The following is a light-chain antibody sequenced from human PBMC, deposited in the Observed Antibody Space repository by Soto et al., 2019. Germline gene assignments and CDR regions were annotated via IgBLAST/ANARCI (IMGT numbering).Light chain of an antibody. CDR1: QSVSSY. Sequence: EIVLTQSPGTLSLSPGERATLSCRASQSVSSYLAWFQQKPGQPPRLLIYDASNRATGIPARFSGSGSGTDFTLTISSLEPEDFAVYYCQQRTNWRSTFGQGTRLEIK. V-gene: IGKV3-11*01. CDR2: DAS. CDR3: QQRTNWRST. J-gene: IGKJ5*01.